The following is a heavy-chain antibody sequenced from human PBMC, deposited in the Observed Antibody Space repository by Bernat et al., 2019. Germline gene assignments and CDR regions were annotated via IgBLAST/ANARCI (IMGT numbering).Heavy chain of an antibody. Sequence: EVQLVQSGAEVKKPGESLRISCKGSGYSFTSYWISWVRQMPGKGLEWMGGIDPSDSYTNYSPSFQGHDTISADRSFSSAFPEGWNLKASDTARYYCARRFVCTSCHRGGMDVWGQGTTVTVSS. J-gene: IGHJ6*02. CDR3: ARRFVCTSCHRGGMDV. V-gene: IGHV5-10-1*03. CDR1: GYSFTSYW. CDR2: IDPSDSYT. D-gene: IGHD2-2*01.